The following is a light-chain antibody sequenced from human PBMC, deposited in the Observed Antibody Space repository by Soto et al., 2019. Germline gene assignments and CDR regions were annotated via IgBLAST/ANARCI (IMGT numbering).Light chain of an antibody. CDR3: TSYTSSSTLEV. CDR2: DVN. CDR1: SSDVGGYNY. J-gene: IGLJ1*01. V-gene: IGLV2-14*03. Sequence: LTQPASVSGSPGQSITISCTGTSSDVGGYNYVSWYQQHPGKAPKLMIYDVNNRPSGVSNRFSGSKSGNTASLTISGLQAEDEADYYCTSYTSSSTLEVFGTGTKVTVL.